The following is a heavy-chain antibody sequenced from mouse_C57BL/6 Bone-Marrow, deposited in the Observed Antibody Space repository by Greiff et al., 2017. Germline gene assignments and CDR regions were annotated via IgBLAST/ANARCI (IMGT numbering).Heavy chain of an antibody. CDR2: ISSGGDYI. CDR3: TRAYYYGSSYWYFDV. V-gene: IGHV5-9-1*02. D-gene: IGHD1-1*01. CDR1: GFTFSSYA. Sequence: EVKLVESGEGLVKPGGSLKLSCAASGFTFSSYAMSWVRQTPEKRLEWVAYISSGGDYIYYADTVKGRFTISRDNARNTLYLQMSSLKSEDTAMYYCTRAYYYGSSYWYFDVWGTGTTVTVSS. J-gene: IGHJ1*03.